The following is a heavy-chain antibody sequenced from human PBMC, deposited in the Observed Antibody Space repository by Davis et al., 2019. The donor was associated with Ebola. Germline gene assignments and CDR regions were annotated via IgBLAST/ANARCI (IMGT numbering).Heavy chain of an antibody. Sequence: GESLKISCAASGFTFSDYYMSWIRQAPGKGLEWVSYISSSGSTIYYADSVKGRFTISRDNAKNSLYMKMNSLRAEDTAVYYCVRDGWGSLFDYWGQGTLVTVSS. CDR2: ISSSGSTI. V-gene: IGHV3-11*01. J-gene: IGHJ4*02. CDR1: GFTFSDYY. D-gene: IGHD6-19*01. CDR3: VRDGWGSLFDY.